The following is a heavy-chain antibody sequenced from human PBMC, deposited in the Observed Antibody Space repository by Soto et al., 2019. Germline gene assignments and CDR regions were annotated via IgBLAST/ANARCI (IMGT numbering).Heavy chain of an antibody. D-gene: IGHD3-3*01. Sequence: LSLTCTVSGGSISSYYWSWIRQPPGKGLEWIGYIYYSGSTNYNPSLKSRVTISVDTSKNQFSLKLSSVTAADTAVYYCARLRSRITIFGVAPFDPWGQGTLVTVS. V-gene: IGHV4-59*01. J-gene: IGHJ5*02. CDR2: IYYSGST. CDR3: ARLRSRITIFGVAPFDP. CDR1: GGSISSYY.